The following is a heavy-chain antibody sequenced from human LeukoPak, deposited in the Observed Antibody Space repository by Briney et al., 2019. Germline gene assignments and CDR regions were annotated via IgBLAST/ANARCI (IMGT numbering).Heavy chain of an antibody. CDR2: IRYDGSNK. CDR1: GFTFSSYG. J-gene: IGHJ4*02. Sequence: GGSLRLSCAASGFTFSSYGMHWVRQAPGKGLEWVAFIRYDGSNKYYADSVKGRFTISRDNSKNTLYLQMNSLRAEDTAVYYCAGGLLGCSGGSCYPTDYWGQGTLVTVSS. CDR3: AGGLLGCSGGSCYPTDY. V-gene: IGHV3-30*02. D-gene: IGHD2-15*01.